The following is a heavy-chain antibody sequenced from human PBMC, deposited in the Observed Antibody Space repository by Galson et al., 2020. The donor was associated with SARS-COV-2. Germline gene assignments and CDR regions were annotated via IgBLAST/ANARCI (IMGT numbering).Heavy chain of an antibody. V-gene: IGHV4-59*01. CDR2: IFYSGNT. CDR3: ARDRRDGYNTMNWFDP. CDR1: GASISRYY. Sequence: ETLSLTCSVSGASISRYYWSWIRQSPGKGLEWIGYIFYSGNTNYNPSLKGRVTISIDTSKKQFSLKLNSVTAADTAVYYCARDRRDGYNTMNWFDPWGQGTLVTVPS. J-gene: IGHJ5*02. D-gene: IGHD5-12*01.